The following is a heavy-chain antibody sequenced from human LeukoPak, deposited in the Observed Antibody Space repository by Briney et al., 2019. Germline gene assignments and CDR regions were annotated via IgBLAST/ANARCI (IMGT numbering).Heavy chain of an antibody. CDR3: VRGMGATGTWDY. V-gene: IGHV4-59*01. J-gene: IGHJ4*02. CDR1: GDSISSYY. D-gene: IGHD1-26*01. Sequence: SETLSLTCTVSGDSISSYYWSWIRQPPGKGLEWIGYIYYSGSTNYNPSLKSRVTISVDTSKNQFSLKLSSVTAADTAVYYCVRGMGATGTWDYWGQGTLVTVSS. CDR2: IYYSGST.